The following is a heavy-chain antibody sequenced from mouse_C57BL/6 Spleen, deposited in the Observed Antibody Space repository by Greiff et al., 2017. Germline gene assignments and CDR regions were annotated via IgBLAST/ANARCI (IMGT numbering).Heavy chain of an antibody. V-gene: IGHV5-6*01. CDR2: ISSGGSYT. CDR3: ARHDGFDY. CDR1: GFTFSSYG. Sequence: EVQLVESGGDLVKPGGSLKLSCAASGFTFSSYGMSWVRQTPDKRLEWVATISSGGSYTYYPDSVKGRITISRDNAKNTLYLQMSSLKSEDTAMYYCARHDGFDYWGQGTTLTVSS. J-gene: IGHJ2*01.